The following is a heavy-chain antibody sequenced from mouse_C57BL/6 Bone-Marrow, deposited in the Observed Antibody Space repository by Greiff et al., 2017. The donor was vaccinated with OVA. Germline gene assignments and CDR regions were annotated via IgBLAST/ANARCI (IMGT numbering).Heavy chain of an antibody. CDR2: IWWDDDK. CDR1: GFSLSTFGMG. J-gene: IGHJ1*03. V-gene: IGHV8-8*01. CDR3: ARIDYYGSSWYFDV. D-gene: IGHD1-1*01. Sequence: QVTLKESGPGILQPSQTLSLTCSFSGFSLSTFGMGVGWIRQPSGKGLEWLARIWWDDDKYYNPALKSRLTISKDTSKNQVFLKIANVDTADTATDYCARIDYYGSSWYFDVWGTGTTVTVSS.